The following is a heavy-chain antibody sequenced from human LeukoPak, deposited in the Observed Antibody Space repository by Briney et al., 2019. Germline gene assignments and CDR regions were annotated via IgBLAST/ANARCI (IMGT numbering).Heavy chain of an antibody. CDR1: GFIFSSYA. J-gene: IGHJ6*02. Sequence: GGSLRLSCAASGFIFSSYAMSWVRQAPGKGLEWVANIKQDGSEKYYVDSVEGRFTISRDNAKNSLYLQMNSLRAEDTAVYYCARTHSTYYDSSGYDYYYYGMDVWGQGTTVTVSS. CDR3: ARTHSTYYDSSGYDYYYYGMDV. CDR2: IKQDGSEK. D-gene: IGHD3-22*01. V-gene: IGHV3-7*01.